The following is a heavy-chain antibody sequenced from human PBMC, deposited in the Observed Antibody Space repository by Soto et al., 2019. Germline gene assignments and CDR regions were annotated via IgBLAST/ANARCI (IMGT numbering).Heavy chain of an antibody. Sequence: PGESLKISCKGSGYSFTSYWIGWVRQMPGKGLEWMGIIYPGDSDTRYSPSFQGQVTISADKSISTAYLQWSSLKASDTAMYYCARSLAAKPPTVVYFAIWGQGTMVPVSS. CDR2: IYPGDSDT. V-gene: IGHV5-51*01. J-gene: IGHJ3*02. D-gene: IGHD2-15*01. CDR1: GYSFTSYW. CDR3: ARSLAAKPPTVVYFAI.